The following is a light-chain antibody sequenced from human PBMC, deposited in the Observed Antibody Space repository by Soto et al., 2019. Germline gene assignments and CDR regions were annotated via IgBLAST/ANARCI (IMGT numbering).Light chain of an antibody. CDR3: QQTDSFPYT. CDR2: AAS. V-gene: IGKV1-12*01. CDR1: QGITSW. J-gene: IGKJ2*01. Sequence: DIQMTQSPPTLSASLGDRVTITCRASQGITSWLVWYQQKPGKAPKLLIYAASSLQSGVPSRFSGSGSGTDFSLTISSLRPEDFATYYCQQTDSFPYTFGRGTKVDI.